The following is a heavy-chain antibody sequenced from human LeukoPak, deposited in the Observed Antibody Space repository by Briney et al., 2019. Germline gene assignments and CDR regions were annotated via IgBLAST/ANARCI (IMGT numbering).Heavy chain of an antibody. CDR3: AKDQYYYGSGRKPYYYYYYMDV. D-gene: IGHD3-10*01. Sequence: GGSLRLSCAASGFTFSDYYMSWIHQAPGKGLEWVSYISSSGSTIYYADSVKGRFTISRDNAKNSLYLQMNSLRAEDTAVYYCAKDQYYYGSGRKPYYYYYYMDVWGKGTTVTVSS. V-gene: IGHV3-11*01. CDR1: GFTFSDYY. CDR2: ISSSGSTI. J-gene: IGHJ6*03.